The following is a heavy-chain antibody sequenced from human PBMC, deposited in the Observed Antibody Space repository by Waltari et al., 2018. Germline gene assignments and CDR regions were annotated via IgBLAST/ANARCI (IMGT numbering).Heavy chain of an antibody. CDR2: FDPXDGET. CDR3: XAAXSGVPLDLDCQX. CDR1: GYTFTTSS. V-gene: IGHV1-24*01. D-gene: IGHD2-15*01. Sequence: QVXLXXSGAXVKXPGASVKVSCKVXGYTFTTSSMHWVRQAPGKGLEWMGSFDPXDGETIXAQKFQGRVTLTEDTSTDTAYMELNSLXSEDTAVYXCXAAXSGVPLDLDCQXWGQGTXVTVSS. J-gene: IGHJ1*01.